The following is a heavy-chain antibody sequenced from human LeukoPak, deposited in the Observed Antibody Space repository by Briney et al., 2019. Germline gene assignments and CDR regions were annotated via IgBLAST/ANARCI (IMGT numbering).Heavy chain of an antibody. V-gene: IGHV3-9*03. CDR2: ISWNSGSI. CDR1: GFTFDDYA. D-gene: IGHD3-22*01. J-gene: IGHJ4*02. CDR3: AKDINYDSSGYFDY. Sequence: GRSLRLSCAASGFTFDDYAMHWVRQAPGKGLEWVSGISWNSGSIGYADSVKGRFTISRDNAKNSLYLRMNSLRAEDMALYYCAKDINYDSSGYFDYWGQGTLVTVSS.